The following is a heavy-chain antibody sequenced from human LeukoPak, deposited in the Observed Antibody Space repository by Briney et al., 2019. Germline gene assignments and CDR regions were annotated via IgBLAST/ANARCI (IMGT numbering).Heavy chain of an antibody. Sequence: GGSLRLSCAASGFTFSSYGMHWVRQAPGKGLEWVAFIRYDGSNKYYADSVKGRFIISRDNSKNTLYLQMNSLRPADTAVYYCAKESVWFGGSNPFDYWGQGTLVTVSS. D-gene: IGHD3-10*01. CDR2: IRYDGSNK. CDR3: AKESVWFGGSNPFDY. V-gene: IGHV3-30*02. CDR1: GFTFSSYG. J-gene: IGHJ4*02.